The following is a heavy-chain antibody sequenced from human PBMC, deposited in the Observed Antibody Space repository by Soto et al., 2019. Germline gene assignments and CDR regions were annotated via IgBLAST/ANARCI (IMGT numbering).Heavy chain of an antibody. CDR3: ARYHGSLVPAATGGYFYYGLDV. CDR1: GGTFSSYA. D-gene: IGHD2-2*01. Sequence: QVQLVQSGAEVKKPGSSVKVSCKASGGTFSSYALSWVRQAPGQGLVWIGGIIPSFGTSNYAQKLQGRVTITADKSTSTGYMELMSLRSEATAVYYCARYHGSLVPAATGGYFYYGLDVWGQGTTVIVSS. V-gene: IGHV1-69*06. J-gene: IGHJ6*02. CDR2: IIPSFGTS.